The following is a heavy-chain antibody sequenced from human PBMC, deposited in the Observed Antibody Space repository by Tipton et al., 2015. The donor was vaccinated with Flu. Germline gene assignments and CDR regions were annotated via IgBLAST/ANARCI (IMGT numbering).Heavy chain of an antibody. V-gene: IGHV3-30*04. CDR3: ARASYYYDSSGYDPADY. J-gene: IGHJ4*02. CDR2: ISYDGSNK. Sequence: SLRLSCAASGFTFSSYAMHWVRQAPGKGLEWVAVISYDGSNKYYADSVKGRFTISRDNSKNTLYLQMNSLRAEDTAVYYCARASYYYDSSGYDPADYWGQGTPVTVSS. CDR1: GFTFSSYA. D-gene: IGHD3-22*01.